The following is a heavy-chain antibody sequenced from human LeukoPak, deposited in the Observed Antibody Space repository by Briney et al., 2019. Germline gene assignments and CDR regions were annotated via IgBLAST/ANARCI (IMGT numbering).Heavy chain of an antibody. V-gene: IGHV4-31*03. D-gene: IGHD3-16*01. CDR1: GGSISSGGYY. CDR3: AVVRLSYFDY. Sequence: KTSQTLSLTCTVSGGSISSGGYYWSWIRQHPGKGLEWIGYIYYSGSTYYNPSLKSRVTISVDTSKNQFSLKLSPVTAADTAVYYCAVVRLSYFDYWGQGTLVTVSS. J-gene: IGHJ4*02. CDR2: IYYSGST.